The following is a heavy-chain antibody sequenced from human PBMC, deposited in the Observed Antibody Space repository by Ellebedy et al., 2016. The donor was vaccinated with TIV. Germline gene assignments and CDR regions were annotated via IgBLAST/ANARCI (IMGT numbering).Heavy chain of an antibody. J-gene: IGHJ4*02. D-gene: IGHD5-24*01. Sequence: MPSETLSLTCTVSGGSISSSSYYWGWIRQPPGKGLEWIGSIYYSGSTYYNPSLKSRVTISVDTSKNQFSLKLSSVTAADTAVYYCARHAREDGYDMWYFDYWGQGTLVTVSS. V-gene: IGHV4-39*01. CDR3: ARHAREDGYDMWYFDY. CDR1: GGSISSSSYY. CDR2: IYYSGST.